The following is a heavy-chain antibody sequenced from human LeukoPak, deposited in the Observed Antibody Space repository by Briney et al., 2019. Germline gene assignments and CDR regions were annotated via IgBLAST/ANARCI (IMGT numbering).Heavy chain of an antibody. CDR1: GYTFINYW. Sequence: GESLKISCKASGYTFINYWIAWVRQMPGKGLEWMGVIFPGDSDITYSPSFQGQVTVSADKSISTAYLQWSSLRASDTAIYYCARRAYHDAFDIWGQGTMVTVSS. V-gene: IGHV5-51*01. CDR3: ARRAYHDAFDI. CDR2: IFPGDSDI. J-gene: IGHJ3*02. D-gene: IGHD2-2*01.